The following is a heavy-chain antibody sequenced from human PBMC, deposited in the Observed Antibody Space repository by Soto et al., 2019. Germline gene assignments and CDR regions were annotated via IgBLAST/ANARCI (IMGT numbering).Heavy chain of an antibody. Sequence: GGSLRLSCAASGFTFSSYSMNWVRQAPGKGLEWVSYISSSSTIYYADSVKGRFAISRDNAKNSLYLQMNSLRAEDTAVYYCAVVPAANGHYGMDVWGQGTTVTVPS. CDR1: GFTFSSYS. D-gene: IGHD2-2*01. V-gene: IGHV3-48*01. J-gene: IGHJ6*02. CDR3: AVVPAANGHYGMDV. CDR2: ISSSSTI.